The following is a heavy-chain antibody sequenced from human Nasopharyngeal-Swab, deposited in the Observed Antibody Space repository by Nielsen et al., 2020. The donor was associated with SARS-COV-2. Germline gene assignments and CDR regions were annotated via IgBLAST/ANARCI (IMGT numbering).Heavy chain of an antibody. CDR3: AKDRDSGDDSDDYYHYYGMDV. V-gene: IGHV3-48*03. D-gene: IGHD5-12*01. CDR2: ISSIGTTI. Sequence: GESLKISCAASGFTFTSYEKNWVRQAPGEGLEWVSYISSIGTTIYYADSVKGRFTISRDNSKNTVSLQMNSLRAEDTAIYYCAKDRDSGDDSDDYYHYYGMDVWGQGTTVTVSS. CDR1: GFTFTSYE. J-gene: IGHJ6*02.